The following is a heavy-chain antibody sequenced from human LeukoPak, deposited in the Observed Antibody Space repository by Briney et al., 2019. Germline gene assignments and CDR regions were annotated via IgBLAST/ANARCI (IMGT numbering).Heavy chain of an antibody. CDR3: TREGLYVPDPSSYHRDAFDI. J-gene: IGHJ3*02. CDR1: GYTFTSYG. V-gene: IGHV1-18*01. Sequence: GASVKVSCKASGYTFTSYGISWVRQAPGQGLEWMGWISAYNGNTNYAQKLQGRVTMTTDTSTNTAHMELSRLESGDTAVYYCTREGLYVPDPSSYHRDAFDIWGQGTVVIVSS. D-gene: IGHD3-16*02. CDR2: ISAYNGNT.